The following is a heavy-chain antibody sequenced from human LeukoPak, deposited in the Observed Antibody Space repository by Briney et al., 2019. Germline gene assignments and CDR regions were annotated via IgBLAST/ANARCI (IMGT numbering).Heavy chain of an antibody. Sequence: GGTLRLSCAASGFTFSSYGMSWVRQAPGKGLEWVSAISGSGGSTYYADSVKGRFTISRDNSKNTLYLQMNSLRAEDTAVYYCARSLKTSVGSQHAFDIWGQGTMVIVSS. CDR1: GFTFSSYG. D-gene: IGHD2-15*01. CDR3: ARSLKTSVGSQHAFDI. V-gene: IGHV3-23*01. CDR2: ISGSGGST. J-gene: IGHJ3*02.